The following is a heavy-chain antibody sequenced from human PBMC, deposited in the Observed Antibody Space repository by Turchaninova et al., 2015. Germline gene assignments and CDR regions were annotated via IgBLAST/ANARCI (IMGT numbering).Heavy chain of an antibody. CDR1: GFTFSIQT. V-gene: IGHV3-30-3*01. CDR3: ARTIVGTTTYFDY. CDR2: ISYDGINK. J-gene: IGHJ4*02. D-gene: IGHD1-26*01. Sequence: QVQLVESGGGVVQPGRSLGPSCPASGFTFSIQTMHWVRHAPGKGLDWVAVISYDGINKYYADSVKGRFTISRDNSQNTLYLQMNSLRAEDTAVYFCARTIVGTTTYFDYWGQGTLVTVSS.